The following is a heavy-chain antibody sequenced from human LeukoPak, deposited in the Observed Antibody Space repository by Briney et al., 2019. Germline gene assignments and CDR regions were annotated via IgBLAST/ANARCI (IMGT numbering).Heavy chain of an antibody. CDR2: INWNGGST. D-gene: IGHD4-17*01. J-gene: IGHJ6*03. Sequence: GGSLRLSCAAPGFTFDDYGMSWVRHAPGKGLESVSGINWNGGSTGYADSVKGRFTISRDNAKNSLYLQMNSLRAEDTALYYCARGLRHYGDYGYYMDVWGKGTTVTVSS. CDR3: ARGLRHYGDYGYYMDV. V-gene: IGHV3-20*04. CDR1: GFTFDDYG.